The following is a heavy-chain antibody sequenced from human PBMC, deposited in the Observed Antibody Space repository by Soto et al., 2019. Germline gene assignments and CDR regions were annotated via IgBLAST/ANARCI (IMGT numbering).Heavy chain of an antibody. CDR1: GGSISCGGYS. V-gene: IGHV4-30-2*01. Sequence: SETLCLPCAVAGGSISCGGYSWSWIRQPPGKGLEWIGYIYHSGSTYYNPSLKSRVTISVDRSKNQFSLKLSSVTAADTAVYYRARVPDRWGQGTLVTVSP. D-gene: IGHD2-2*01. CDR3: ARVPDR. CDR2: IYHSGST. J-gene: IGHJ5*02.